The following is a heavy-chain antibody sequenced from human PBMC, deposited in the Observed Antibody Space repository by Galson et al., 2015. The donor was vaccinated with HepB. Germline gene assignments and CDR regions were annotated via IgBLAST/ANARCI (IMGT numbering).Heavy chain of an antibody. V-gene: IGHV1-69*13. Sequence: SVKVSCKASGGTFSSYAISWVRQAPGQGLEWMGGIIPIFGTANYAQKFQGRVTITADESTSTAYMELSSLRSEDTAVYYCARDITEYSSTHNYFDYWGQGTLVTVSS. CDR3: ARDITEYSSTHNYFDY. D-gene: IGHD6-6*01. J-gene: IGHJ4*02. CDR2: IIPIFGTA. CDR1: GGTFSSYA.